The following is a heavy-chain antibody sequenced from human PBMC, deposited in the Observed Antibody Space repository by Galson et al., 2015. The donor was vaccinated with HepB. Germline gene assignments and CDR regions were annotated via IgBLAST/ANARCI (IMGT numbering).Heavy chain of an antibody. J-gene: IGHJ4*02. CDR2: IKQDGSEK. D-gene: IGHD5-18*01. CDR3: ARGWDTDVTSNFDY. V-gene: IGHV3-7*03. Sequence: WVRQAPGRGLEWVANIKQDGSEKYYVDSVEGRFTVSRDNAKKTLYLDMNALSVEDTAVYYCARGWDTDVTSNFDYWGQGALVTVSS.